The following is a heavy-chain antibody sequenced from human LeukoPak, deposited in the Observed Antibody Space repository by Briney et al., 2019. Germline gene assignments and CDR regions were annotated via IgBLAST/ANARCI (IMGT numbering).Heavy chain of an antibody. V-gene: IGHV4-59*08. CDR1: GGSIGSYY. CDR3: ARHERYFDY. CDR2: IYYSGST. Sequence: SETLSLTCTVSGGSIGSYYWSWIRQPPGKGLEWIGYIYYSGSTNYNPSLKSRVTISVDTSKNQFSLKLSSVTAADTAVYYCARHERYFDYWGQGTLVTVSS. J-gene: IGHJ4*02.